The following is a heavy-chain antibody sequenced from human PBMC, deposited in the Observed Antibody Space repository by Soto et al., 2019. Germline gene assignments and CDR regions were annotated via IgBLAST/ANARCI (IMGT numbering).Heavy chain of an antibody. Sequence: QVQLVESGGGVVQPGRSLRLSCAASGFTFNSYAMHWVRQAPGKGLEWVAVISYDGSNKYYADSVKGRFTISRDNSKNTLYLQMNSLRAEDTAVYYCARFKGCSGGSCYTDFDYWGQGTLVTVSS. V-gene: IGHV3-30-3*01. CDR3: ARFKGCSGGSCYTDFDY. J-gene: IGHJ4*02. D-gene: IGHD2-15*01. CDR1: GFTFNSYA. CDR2: ISYDGSNK.